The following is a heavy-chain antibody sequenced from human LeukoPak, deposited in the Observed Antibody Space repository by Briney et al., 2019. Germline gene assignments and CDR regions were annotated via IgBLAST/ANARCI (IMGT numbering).Heavy chain of an antibody. D-gene: IGHD5-18*01. V-gene: IGHV4-59*08. Sequence: SETLSLTCTVSGGSISGSISNYHWSWIRQPPGKGLEWIGYKYYSGRTNYNPSLKSRVTISVDTSKNHFSLKPSSVTAADTALYYCARHLEIQKWSPGAFDIWGQGIMVTVSS. J-gene: IGHJ3*02. CDR2: KYYSGRT. CDR1: GGSISGSISNYH. CDR3: ARHLEIQKWSPGAFDI.